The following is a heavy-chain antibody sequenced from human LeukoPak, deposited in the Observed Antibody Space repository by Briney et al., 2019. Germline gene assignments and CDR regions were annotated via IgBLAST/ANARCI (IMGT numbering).Heavy chain of an antibody. V-gene: IGHV3-23*01. D-gene: IGHD3-9*01. CDR3: AKWGDYDILTGYYDSDY. J-gene: IGHJ4*02. Sequence: GGSLRLSCAASGFTIRNYAMSWVRQAPGKGLEWVSAIGGRGGGTYYADSVKGRFTVSRDDSKNTLYLQMNTLRAEDTAVYYCAKWGDYDILTGYYDSDYWGQGTLVTVSS. CDR1: GFTIRNYA. CDR2: IGGRGGGT.